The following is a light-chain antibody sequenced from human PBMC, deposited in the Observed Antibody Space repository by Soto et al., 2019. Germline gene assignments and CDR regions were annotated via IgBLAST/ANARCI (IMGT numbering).Light chain of an antibody. CDR1: TSNIGGNT. CDR3: VAWDASLNAVT. V-gene: IGLV1-44*01. CDR2: SNN. J-gene: IGLJ2*01. Sequence: QSVLTQPPSASGTPGQRVTISCSGSTSNIGGNTVNWYQQLPGTAPKLLIYSNNQRPSGVPDRFSGSKSGTLASLAISRLHSEDVAAYYCVAWDASLNAVTFGGGTKVTVL.